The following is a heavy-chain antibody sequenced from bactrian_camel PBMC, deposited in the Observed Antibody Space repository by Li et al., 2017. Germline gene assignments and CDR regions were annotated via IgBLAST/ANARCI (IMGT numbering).Heavy chain of an antibody. J-gene: IGHJ4*01. CDR3: AANGRTICLVTGNWTGPFDY. Sequence: HVQLVESGGSSVQAGGSLRLSCAASGDSILTYCMGWFRQAPGKEREGVADLDSDGSTSYADSVKGRFTISKDNAKNTVYLEMNSLKPEDTAIYYCAANGRTICLVTGNWTGPFDYWGQGTQVTVS. V-gene: IGHV3S53*01. CDR2: LDSDGST. D-gene: IGHD7*01. CDR1: GDSILTYC.